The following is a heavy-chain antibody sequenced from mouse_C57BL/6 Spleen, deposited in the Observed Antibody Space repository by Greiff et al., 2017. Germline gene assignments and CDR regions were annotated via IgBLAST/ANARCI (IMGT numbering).Heavy chain of an antibody. D-gene: IGHD2-5*01. J-gene: IGHJ1*03. CDR3: TRRGAYYSNYIDWYFDF. V-gene: IGHV1-61*01. Sequence: QVQLQQPGAELVRPGSSVKLSCKASGYTFTSYWMEWVKQRPGQGLEWIGNLYPSDSETHYNQKFKDKATLTVDKSSSTASMQLSSLTSEVSAVYYCTRRGAYYSNYIDWYFDFWGTGTTVTVSS. CDR2: LYPSDSET. CDR1: GYTFTSYW.